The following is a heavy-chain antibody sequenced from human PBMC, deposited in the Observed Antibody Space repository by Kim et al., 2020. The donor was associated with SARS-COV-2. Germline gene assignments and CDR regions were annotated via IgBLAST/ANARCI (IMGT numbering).Heavy chain of an antibody. J-gene: IGHJ3*02. D-gene: IGHD2-15*01. V-gene: IGHV3-23*01. Sequence: VKGRFTIPRDNSKNTLYLQMNSLRAEDTAVYYCAKPYCSGGTCRGAFDIWGQGTMVTVSS. CDR3: AKPYCSGGTCRGAFDI.